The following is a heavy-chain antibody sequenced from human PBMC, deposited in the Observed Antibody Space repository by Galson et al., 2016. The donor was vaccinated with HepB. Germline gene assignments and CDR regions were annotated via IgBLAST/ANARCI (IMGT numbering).Heavy chain of an antibody. CDR1: GYTFSNYF. Sequence: SVKVSCKASGYTFSNYFIHWVRQAPGQGPEWMGVINPREASISYADKFQGRVTVTRDTSTSTVYMDLRSLRSEDTAIYYCARVYCIGACYSPYYYGMDVWGQGTTVTVSS. CDR2: INPREASI. D-gene: IGHD2-21*02. J-gene: IGHJ6*02. V-gene: IGHV1-46*01. CDR3: ARVYCIGACYSPYYYGMDV.